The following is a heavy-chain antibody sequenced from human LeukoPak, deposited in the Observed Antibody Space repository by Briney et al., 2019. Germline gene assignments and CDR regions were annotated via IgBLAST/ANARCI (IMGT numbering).Heavy chain of an antibody. CDR2: IIPILSIA. V-gene: IGHV1-69*04. CDR1: GGTFSNYA. Sequence: ASVKVSCKASGGTFSNYAISWVRQAPGQGLEWMGRIIPILSIANYAQKFQGRVTITADKSTSTAYMELNSLRSEDTAVYFCAREDCSGTSCLTNYWGQGTTVTVSS. J-gene: IGHJ6*02. CDR3: AREDCSGTSCLTNY. D-gene: IGHD2-2*01.